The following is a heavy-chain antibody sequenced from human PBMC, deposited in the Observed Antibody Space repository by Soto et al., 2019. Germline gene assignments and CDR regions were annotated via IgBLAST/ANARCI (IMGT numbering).Heavy chain of an antibody. CDR1: GFTFSSYA. Sequence: PGGSLRLSCSASGFTFSSYAMHWVRQAPGKGLEYVSAISSNGGSTYYADSVKGRFTISRDNSKNTLYLQMSSLRAEDTAEYYCVKDPFGVVITSRYYFDYWGQGTLVTVSS. CDR2: ISSNGGST. V-gene: IGHV3-64D*08. J-gene: IGHJ4*02. CDR3: VKDPFGVVITSRYYFDY. D-gene: IGHD3-3*01.